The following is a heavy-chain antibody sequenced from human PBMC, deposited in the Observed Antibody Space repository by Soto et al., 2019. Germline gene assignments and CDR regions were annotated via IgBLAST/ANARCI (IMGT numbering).Heavy chain of an antibody. CDR3: ATDELLCDGGRCYGVPLDF. Sequence: EVQLVESGGGLVQPGGSLRLSCAASGFTVSSKYMSWVRQAPGKGLEWVSLIQSGGPTYYADSVKGRFTISRDTSENTVHLQMDSLRAEDTGVHFCATDELLCDGGRCYGVPLDFWGKGTTVTVSS. CDR1: GFTVSSKY. D-gene: IGHD2-15*01. V-gene: IGHV3-66*01. J-gene: IGHJ6*04. CDR2: IQSGGPT.